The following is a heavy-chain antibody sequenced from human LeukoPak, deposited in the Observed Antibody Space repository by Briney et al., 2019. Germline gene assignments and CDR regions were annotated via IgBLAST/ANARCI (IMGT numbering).Heavy chain of an antibody. CDR3: AKEMRYYDSSGYPPDAFDI. CDR1: GFTFSSYG. D-gene: IGHD3-22*01. J-gene: IGHJ3*02. Sequence: GGSLRLSCEASGFTFSSYGMNWVRQAPGKGLEWVAFIRYDGSNKYYADSVKGRFTISRDNSKNTLYLQMNSLRAEDTAVYYCAKEMRYYDSSGYPPDAFDIWGQGTMVTVSS. CDR2: IRYDGSNK. V-gene: IGHV3-30*02.